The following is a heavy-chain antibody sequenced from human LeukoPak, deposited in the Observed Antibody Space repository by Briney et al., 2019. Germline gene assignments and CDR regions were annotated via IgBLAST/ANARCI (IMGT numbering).Heavy chain of an antibody. J-gene: IGHJ4*02. D-gene: IGHD3-22*01. V-gene: IGHV3-64D*06. CDR3: AKGSESYYDSKSDY. Sequence: GGSLRLSCSSSGFTFSSYAIHWVRQAPGRGLESVSGISSNGDSIYYTDSVKGRFAISRDNSKNTLYLQMTSLRADDAAVHYCAKGSESYYDSKSDYWGQGTLVTVSS. CDR1: GFTFSSYA. CDR2: ISSNGDSI.